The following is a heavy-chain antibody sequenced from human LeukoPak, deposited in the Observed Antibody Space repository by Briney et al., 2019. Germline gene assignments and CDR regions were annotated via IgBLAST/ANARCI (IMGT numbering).Heavy chain of an antibody. V-gene: IGHV1-2*02. CDR1: GYTFTGYY. Sequence: ASVKVSCKASGYTFTGYYMHWVRQAPGQGLEWMGWINPNSGGTNYAQKFQGRVTMTRDTSISTAYMELSRLRSDDTAVYYCARVDRGGANRGYAFDIWGQGTMVTVSS. J-gene: IGHJ3*02. CDR2: INPNSGGT. D-gene: IGHD1-26*01. CDR3: ARVDRGGANRGYAFDI.